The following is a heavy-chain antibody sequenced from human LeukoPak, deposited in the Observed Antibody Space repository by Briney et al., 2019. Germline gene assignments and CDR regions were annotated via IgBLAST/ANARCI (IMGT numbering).Heavy chain of an antibody. CDR1: GGSISSSSYY. J-gene: IGHJ5*02. CDR3: ARQPRFSQNWFDP. D-gene: IGHD3-10*01. Sequence: SETLSLTCTVSGGSISSSSYYWGWIRQPPGKGLEWIGSIYYSGSTYYNPSPKSRVTISVDTSKNQFSLKLSSVTAADTAVYYCARQPRFSQNWFDPWGQGTLVTVSS. V-gene: IGHV4-39*01. CDR2: IYYSGST.